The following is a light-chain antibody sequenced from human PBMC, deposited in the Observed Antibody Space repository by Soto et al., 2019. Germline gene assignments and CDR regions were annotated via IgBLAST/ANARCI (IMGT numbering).Light chain of an antibody. CDR3: QQRSNWPRT. CDR1: QSVGSD. J-gene: IGKJ1*01. Sequence: EIVLTQSPGTLSLSPVQIATLSFMASQSVGSDLAWYQQKPGQAPRLVIYDIFTRATGVPTRISGSGSGTDFTLTISSLEPEDFAVYYCQQRSNWPRTFGQGTKVDIK. CDR2: DIF. V-gene: IGKV3-11*01.